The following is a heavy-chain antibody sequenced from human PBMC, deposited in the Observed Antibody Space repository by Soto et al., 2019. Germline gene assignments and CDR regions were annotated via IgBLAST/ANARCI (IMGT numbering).Heavy chain of an antibody. D-gene: IGHD6-13*01. Sequence: QGQLVQCGAEVKKPGASVKVSCKASGYTFTSYGISWVRQAPGQGREWMGRISAYNGNSNYAQKPQGRVTMTTDTHTSSAYMELRSLRSDDTAVYYCAQDWAAAGPFDCWGQGTLVTLSS. J-gene: IGHJ4*02. V-gene: IGHV1-18*01. CDR1: GYTFTSYG. CDR3: AQDWAAAGPFDC. CDR2: ISAYNGNS.